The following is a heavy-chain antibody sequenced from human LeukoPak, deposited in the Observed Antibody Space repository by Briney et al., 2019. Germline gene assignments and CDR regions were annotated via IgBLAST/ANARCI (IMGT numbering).Heavy chain of an antibody. CDR1: GYTFTSYG. Sequence: GASVKVSCKASGYTFTSYGISWVRPAPGQGLEWMGWISAYNGNTNYAQKLQGRVTMTTDTSTSTAYMELRSLRSDDTAVYYCARDQWFGESLGWFDPWGQGTLVTVSS. J-gene: IGHJ5*02. V-gene: IGHV1-18*01. CDR2: ISAYNGNT. D-gene: IGHD3-10*01. CDR3: ARDQWFGESLGWFDP.